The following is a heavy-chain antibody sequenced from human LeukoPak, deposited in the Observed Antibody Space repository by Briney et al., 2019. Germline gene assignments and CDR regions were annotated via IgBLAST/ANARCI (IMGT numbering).Heavy chain of an antibody. J-gene: IGHJ6*02. CDR3: ARERVVVTAIEDCYYGMDV. V-gene: IGHV3-23*01. D-gene: IGHD2-21*02. CDR1: GFTFSSYS. Sequence: GGSLRLSCAASGFTFSSYSMAWVRQAPGKGLEWVSGINRPPDSTFAADSVKGRFTISRDNAKNTLYLQMNSLRAEDTAVYYCARERVVVTAIEDCYYGMDVWGQGTTVTVSS. CDR2: INRPPDST.